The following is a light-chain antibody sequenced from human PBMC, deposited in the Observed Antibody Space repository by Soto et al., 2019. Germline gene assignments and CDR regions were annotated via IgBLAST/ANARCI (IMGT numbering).Light chain of an antibody. CDR1: QSITTS. J-gene: IGKJ3*01. Sequence: DIQMTQSPSTLSASVGDKVTLTCRASQSITTSLAWYQLKPGKAPKLLIYRASTLESGVPSRFSGSGSGTEFTLTVSGLQPDDFATYYCQQHDSSPFTFGPGTKVDIK. CDR2: RAS. CDR3: QQHDSSPFT. V-gene: IGKV1-5*03.